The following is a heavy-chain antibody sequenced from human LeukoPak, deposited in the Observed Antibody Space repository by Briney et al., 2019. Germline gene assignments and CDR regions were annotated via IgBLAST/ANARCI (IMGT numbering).Heavy chain of an antibody. CDR1: GGSISSSSYY. V-gene: IGHV4-39*01. D-gene: IGHD6-19*01. CDR3: ARLGYSSGPPRDY. J-gene: IGHJ4*02. CDR2: IYYSGST. Sequence: SETLSLTCTVSGGSISSSSYYWGWIRRPPGKGLEWIGSIYYSGSTYHNPSLKSRVTISVDTSKNQFSLKLSSVTAADTAVYYCARLGYSSGPPRDYWGQGTLVTVSS.